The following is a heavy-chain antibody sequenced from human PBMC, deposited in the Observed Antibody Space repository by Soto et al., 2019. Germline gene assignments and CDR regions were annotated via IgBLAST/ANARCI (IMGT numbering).Heavy chain of an antibody. CDR2: INSDGSST. Sequence: GESLKISCAASGFTFSSYWMHWVRQAPGKGLVWVSRINSDGSSTSYADSVKGRFTISRDNAKNTLYLQMNSLRAEDTAVYYCARDRAGDKPLDIWGQGTMVTVSS. V-gene: IGHV3-74*01. CDR3: ARDRAGDKPLDI. J-gene: IGHJ3*02. D-gene: IGHD3-16*01. CDR1: GFTFSSYW.